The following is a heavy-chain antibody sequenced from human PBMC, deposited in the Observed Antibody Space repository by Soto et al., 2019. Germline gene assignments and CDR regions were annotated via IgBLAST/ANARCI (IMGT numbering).Heavy chain of an antibody. V-gene: IGHV1-18*01. CDR2: ISAYNGNT. Sequence: QVQLVQSGDEVKKPGASVKVSCKASGYTFTTYGISWVRQAPGQGLEWMGWISAYNGNTKYAQNVQDRVSMTTDTPTSTTYMEFRSLRSDDTAVYYCAREGSWPYYYYGIDVWGQGTTVTVS. J-gene: IGHJ6*02. D-gene: IGHD6-13*01. CDR3: AREGSWPYYYYGIDV. CDR1: GYTFTTYG.